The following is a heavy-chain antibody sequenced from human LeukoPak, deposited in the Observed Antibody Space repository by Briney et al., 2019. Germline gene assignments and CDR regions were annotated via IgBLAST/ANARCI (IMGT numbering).Heavy chain of an antibody. CDR3: AKDQGWFGDEYAFDI. V-gene: IGHV3-23*01. Sequence: GGSLRLSCAASGFTFSSYAMSWVRQAPGKGLEWVSAISGSGGSTYYADSVKGRFTISRDNSKNMLYLQMNSLRAEDTAVYYCAKDQGWFGDEYAFDIWGQGTMVTVSS. CDR2: ISGSGGST. CDR1: GFTFSSYA. D-gene: IGHD3-10*01. J-gene: IGHJ3*02.